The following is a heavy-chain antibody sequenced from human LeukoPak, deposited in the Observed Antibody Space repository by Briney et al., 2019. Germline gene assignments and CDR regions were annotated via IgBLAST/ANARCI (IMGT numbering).Heavy chain of an antibody. CDR2: IKQNGSET. V-gene: IGHV3-7*03. CDR1: GFTFSNYW. D-gene: IGHD3-10*01. CDR3: ARWAGVTDY. J-gene: IGHJ4*02. Sequence: PGGSLRLSCAASGFTFSNYWMSWVRQAPGKGLEWVANIKQNGSETYHVDSVKGRFTISRDNAKNSLYLQMDSLTAEDTAVYYCARWAGVTDYWGQGTLVTVSS.